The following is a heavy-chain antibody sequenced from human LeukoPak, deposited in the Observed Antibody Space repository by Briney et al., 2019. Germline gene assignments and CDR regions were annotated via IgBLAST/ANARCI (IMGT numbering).Heavy chain of an antibody. V-gene: IGHV4-39*07. J-gene: IGHJ4*02. CDR3: ARGGEGYYFDY. Sequence: SETLSLTCTVSGGSISSSSYYWGWIRQPPGKGLEWIGSIYYSGSTYYNPSLKSRVTISVDTSKNQFSLKLSSVTAADTAVYYCARGGEGYYFDYWGQGTLVTVSS. D-gene: IGHD3-10*01. CDR1: GGSISSSSYY. CDR2: IYYSGST.